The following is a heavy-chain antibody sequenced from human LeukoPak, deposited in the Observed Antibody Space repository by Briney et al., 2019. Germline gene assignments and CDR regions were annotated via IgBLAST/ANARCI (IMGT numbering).Heavy chain of an antibody. V-gene: IGHV3-15*07. J-gene: IGHJ4*02. CDR2: IKSKTDGGTT. Sequence: GGSLRLSCAASGFTFSNAWMNWIRQAPGKGLEWVGRIKSKTDGGTTDYAAPVKGRFTISRDNSKNTLYLQMNSLRAEDTAVYYCAKGEVPAVPFDYWGQGTLVTVSS. CDR1: GFTFSNAW. CDR3: AKGEVPAVPFDY. D-gene: IGHD2-2*01.